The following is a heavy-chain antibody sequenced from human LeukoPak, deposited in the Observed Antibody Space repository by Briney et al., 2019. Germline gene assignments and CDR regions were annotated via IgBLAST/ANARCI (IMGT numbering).Heavy chain of an antibody. J-gene: IGHJ6*02. CDR3: AKGRPYYFYGMDV. V-gene: IGHV3-23*01. Sequence: PGGSLRLSCAASGFIFTNFAMNWVRQAPGKGLEWISSVGGGGVVTIYAESVQGRFTVSRDDSKKTIYLQMNSLRAGDTATYYCAKGRPYYFYGMDVWGQGTTVTVSS. CDR1: GFIFTNFA. CDR2: VGGGGVVT.